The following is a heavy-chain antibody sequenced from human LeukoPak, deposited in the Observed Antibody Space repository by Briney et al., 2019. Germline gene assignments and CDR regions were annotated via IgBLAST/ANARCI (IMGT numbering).Heavy chain of an antibody. CDR2: IYYSGST. J-gene: IGHJ4*02. D-gene: IGHD3-22*01. V-gene: IGHV4-39*02. CDR3: ARDYFDSSGYYTY. Sequence: PSETLSLTCTVSGGSISSSSYYWGWIRQPPGKGLEWIGSIYYSGSTYYNPSLKSRVTISVDTSKSQFSLKLSSVTAADTAVYYCARDYFDSSGYYTYWGQGTLVTVSS. CDR1: GGSISSSSYY.